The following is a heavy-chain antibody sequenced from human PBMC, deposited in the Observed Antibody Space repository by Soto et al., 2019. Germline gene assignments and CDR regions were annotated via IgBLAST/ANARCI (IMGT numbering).Heavy chain of an antibody. CDR2: IRSVPYGGAT. J-gene: IGHJ4*02. V-gene: IGHV3-49*03. Sequence: LRLSCSTSGFVFADYGLNWFRQAPGKGLEWVVFIRSVPYGGATEYAVSVKGRFTISVDVSKSIGYLQMNSLQTEDTAVYFCTRMDSGYAIFDDWGQGTLVTVSS. D-gene: IGHD5-12*01. CDR3: TRMDSGYAIFDD. CDR1: GFVFADYG.